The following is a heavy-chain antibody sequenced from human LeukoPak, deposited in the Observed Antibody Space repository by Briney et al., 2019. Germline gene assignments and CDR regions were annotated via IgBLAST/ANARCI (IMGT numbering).Heavy chain of an antibody. CDR3: ARDLRGDGYNADY. CDR2: INPNSGGT. J-gene: IGHJ4*02. D-gene: IGHD5-24*01. CDR1: GYTFTGYY. V-gene: IGHV1-2*06. Sequence: ASVKVSCKASGYTFTGYYMHLVRQAPGQGLEWMGRINPNSGGTNYAQKFQGRVTMTRDTSISTAYMELSRLRSDDTAVYYCARDLRGDGYNADYWGQGTLVTVSS.